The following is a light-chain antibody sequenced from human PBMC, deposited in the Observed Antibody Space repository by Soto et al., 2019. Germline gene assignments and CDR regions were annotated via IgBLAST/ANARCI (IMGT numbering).Light chain of an antibody. CDR3: AAWDDSLNGPHYV. CDR1: SSNIETNT. J-gene: IGLJ1*01. CDR2: SNN. Sequence: VLTQPPSASGTPGQRVTISCSGSSSNIETNTVSWFQQLPRTAPKLLIYSNNQRPSGVPDRFSGSKSGTSASLAISGLQSEDEADYYCAAWDDSLNGPHYVFGTGTKVTVL. V-gene: IGLV1-44*01.